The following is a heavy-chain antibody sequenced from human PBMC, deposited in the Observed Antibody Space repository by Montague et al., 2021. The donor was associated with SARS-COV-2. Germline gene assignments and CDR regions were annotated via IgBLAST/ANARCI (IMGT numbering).Heavy chain of an antibody. CDR2: ISSSSSYI. V-gene: IGHV3-21*01. D-gene: IGHD3-3*01. CDR1: GFTFSSYS. J-gene: IGHJ5*02. CDR3: ARDRWPYDFWSDYYLRGVFDP. Sequence: SLRLSCAASGFTFSSYSMNWVRQAPGKGLEWVSSISSSSSYIYYADSVKGRFTISRDNAKNSLYLQMNSLRAEDTVVYYCARDRWPYDFWSDYYLRGVFDPWGQGTLVTVSS.